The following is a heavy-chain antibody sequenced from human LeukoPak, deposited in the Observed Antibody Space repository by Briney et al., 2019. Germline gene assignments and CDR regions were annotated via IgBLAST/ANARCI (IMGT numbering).Heavy chain of an antibody. J-gene: IGHJ4*02. CDR1: GFTFSSYG. D-gene: IGHD6-19*01. Sequence: PGRSLRLSCAASGFTFSSYGMHWVRQAPGKGLEWVAVISYDESNKYYADSVKGRFTISRDNSKNTLYLQMNSLRAEDTAVYYCAKGPWSSGKHFDYWGQGTRVTVSS. CDR3: AKGPWSSGKHFDY. CDR2: ISYDESNK. V-gene: IGHV3-30*18.